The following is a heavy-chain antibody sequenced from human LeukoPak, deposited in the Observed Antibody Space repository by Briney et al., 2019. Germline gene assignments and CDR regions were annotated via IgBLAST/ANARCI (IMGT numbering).Heavy chain of an antibody. J-gene: IGHJ4*02. Sequence: GGSLRLSCAASGFTISSYAVSWVRQAPGKGLAWVSPISGSGGSTYYADSVKGRFTISRDNSKNTLYLQMSSLRTEDTAVYFCANGRDILTGYLTYYFDYWGQGTLVTVSS. CDR2: ISGSGGST. D-gene: IGHD3-9*01. V-gene: IGHV3-23*01. CDR1: GFTISSYA. CDR3: ANGRDILTGYLTYYFDY.